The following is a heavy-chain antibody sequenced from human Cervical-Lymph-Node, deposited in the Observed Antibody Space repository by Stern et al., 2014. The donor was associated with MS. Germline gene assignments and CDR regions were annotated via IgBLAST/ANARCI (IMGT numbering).Heavy chain of an antibody. CDR3: ARPRTAARRDAFDI. Sequence: QDQLVQSGAEVKKPGASVKVSCKASGYTFINFYMHWVRQAPGQGLEWMGIINPSGGSTNYAEKFQGRVTMTRDTSTSTVYMELSSLRSEDTAVYYCARPRTAARRDAFDIWGQGTMVTVSS. D-gene: IGHD6-6*01. V-gene: IGHV1-46*01. CDR1: GYTFINFY. J-gene: IGHJ3*02. CDR2: INPSGGST.